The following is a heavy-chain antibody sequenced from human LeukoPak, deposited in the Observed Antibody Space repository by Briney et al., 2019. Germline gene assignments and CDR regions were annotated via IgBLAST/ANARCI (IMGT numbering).Heavy chain of an antibody. CDR1: GFTFSSYA. J-gene: IGHJ4*02. Sequence: GGSLRLSCAASGFTFSSYAMSWFRRAPGMGLEWVSAISGNSGNTHYADSVKGRFTISRDNSKNTLYLQMNSLRAEDTAIYYCAKPARVGAVDYWGQGTLVTVSS. D-gene: IGHD6-13*01. CDR2: ISGNSGNT. CDR3: AKPARVGAVDY. V-gene: IGHV3-23*01.